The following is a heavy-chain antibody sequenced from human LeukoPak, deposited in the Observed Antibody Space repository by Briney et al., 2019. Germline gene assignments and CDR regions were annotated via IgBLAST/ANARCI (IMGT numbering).Heavy chain of an antibody. CDR1: GYTFTDFW. CDR3: ARVTPIKIFDY. CDR2: IYPGDSDT. Sequence: GESLKISCQASGYTFTDFWVGWVRQMPGKGLEWMGIIYPGDSDTRYSPSFEGQVTISADKSITTAYLQWSSLKASDTAIYFCARVTPIKIFDYWGQGSLVTVSS. V-gene: IGHV5-51*01. D-gene: IGHD2-21*02. J-gene: IGHJ4*02.